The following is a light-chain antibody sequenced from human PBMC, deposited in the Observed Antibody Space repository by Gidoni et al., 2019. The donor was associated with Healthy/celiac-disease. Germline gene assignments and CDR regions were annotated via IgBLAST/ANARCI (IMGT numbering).Light chain of an antibody. CDR3: QAWDISTGV. Sequence: SYELTQPPSVSVSPGQTASITCSGDKLGDKYACWYQQKPGQSPVLVIYQDSKRPSGITDRFSGSNSGNTATLTNIGTQVMEQTDYYRQAWDISTGVFGTGTKVTVL. J-gene: IGLJ1*01. CDR1: KLGDKY. V-gene: IGLV3-1*01. CDR2: QDS.